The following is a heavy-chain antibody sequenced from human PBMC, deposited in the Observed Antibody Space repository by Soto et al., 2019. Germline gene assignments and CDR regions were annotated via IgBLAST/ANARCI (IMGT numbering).Heavy chain of an antibody. J-gene: IGHJ4*02. V-gene: IGHV3-23*01. CDR2: ISGSGGST. CDR3: AKGEYYDILTGPTGGYFDY. Sequence: GGSLRLSCAASGFTFSSYAMSWVRQAPGKGLEWVSAISGSGGSTYYADSVKGRFTISRDNSKNTLYLQMNSLRAEDTAVYYCAKGEYYDILTGPTGGYFDYWGQRTLVTVSS. CDR1: GFTFSSYA. D-gene: IGHD3-9*01.